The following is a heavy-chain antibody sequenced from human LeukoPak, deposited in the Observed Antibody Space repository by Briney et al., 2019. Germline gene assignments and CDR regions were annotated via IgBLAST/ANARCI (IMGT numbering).Heavy chain of an antibody. CDR1: GFTFSSYA. CDR2: ISGSGGST. Sequence: GGSLRLSCAAPGFTFSSYAMSWVRQAPGKGLEWVSVISGSGGSTYSADSVKGRFTISRDNSKNTLYLQMNSLRAEDMAVYFCAKSQDGGRLFHFDYWGQGTLVTVSS. CDR3: AKSQDGGRLFHFDY. J-gene: IGHJ4*02. D-gene: IGHD1-26*01. V-gene: IGHV3-23*01.